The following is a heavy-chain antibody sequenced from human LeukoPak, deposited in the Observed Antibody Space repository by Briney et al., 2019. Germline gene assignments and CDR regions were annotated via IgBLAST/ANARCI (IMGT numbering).Heavy chain of an antibody. V-gene: IGHV4-39*07. D-gene: IGHD3-22*01. CDR2: IYYSGST. J-gene: IGHJ1*01. CDR1: GGSISSSIYY. CDR3: ARLKYYYDSSGSRAEYFQH. Sequence: SETLSLTCTVSGGSISSSIYYWGWIRQSPGKGLEWIGSIYYSGSTYYNPSLKSRVTISVDTSKNQFSLKLSSVTAADTAVYYCARLKYYYDSSGSRAEYFQHWGQGTLVTASS.